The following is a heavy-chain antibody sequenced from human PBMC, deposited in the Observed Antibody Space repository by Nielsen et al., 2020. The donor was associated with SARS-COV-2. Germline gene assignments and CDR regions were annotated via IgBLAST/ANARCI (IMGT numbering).Heavy chain of an antibody. CDR1: GYSFTSYW. D-gene: IGHD1-26*01. Sequence: GESLKISCKGSGYSFTSYWLGWVRQMPGKGLEWMGIIYPGDSDTRYSPSFQGQVTISADKSISTAYLQWSSLKASDTAIYYCAKQKFSGTFDYYFDLWGRGTLVTVSS. CDR2: IYPGDSDT. CDR3: AKQKFSGTFDYYFDL. J-gene: IGHJ2*01. V-gene: IGHV5-51*01.